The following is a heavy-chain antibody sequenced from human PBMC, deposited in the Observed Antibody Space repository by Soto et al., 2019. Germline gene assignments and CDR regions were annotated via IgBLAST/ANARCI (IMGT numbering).Heavy chain of an antibody. CDR2: IKQDGSEK. CDR1: GFTFSSYW. CDR3: ARDRPSYCSSTSCQDYYYYMDV. Sequence: EVQLVESGGGLVQPGGSLRLSCAASGFTFSSYWMSWVRQAPGKGLEWVANIKQDGSEKYYVDSVKGRFTISRDNAKNSLYLQMNSLRAEDTAVYYCARDRPSYCSSTSCQDYYYYMDVWGKGTTVTVSS. V-gene: IGHV3-7*01. D-gene: IGHD2-2*01. J-gene: IGHJ6*03.